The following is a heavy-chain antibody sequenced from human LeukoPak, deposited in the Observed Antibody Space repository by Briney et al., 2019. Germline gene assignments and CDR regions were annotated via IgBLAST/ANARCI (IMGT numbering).Heavy chain of an antibody. Sequence: GGSLRLSCAASGFTFSSYSMNWVRQAPGKGLEWVSSISSSSSYIYYADSVKGRFTISRDNAKNSLYLQMSSLRAEDTAVYYCARETRLGEGFDYWGQGTLVTVSS. D-gene: IGHD3-10*01. CDR3: ARETRLGEGFDY. CDR1: GFTFSSYS. J-gene: IGHJ4*02. V-gene: IGHV3-21*01. CDR2: ISSSSSYI.